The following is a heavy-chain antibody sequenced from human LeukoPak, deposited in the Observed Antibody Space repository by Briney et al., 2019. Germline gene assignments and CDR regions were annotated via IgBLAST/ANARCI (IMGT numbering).Heavy chain of an antibody. Sequence: SETLSLTCTVSGGSISTYHWTWIRQPPGKGLEWIGYIYYTGSTNYNPSLKSRVTISVDTSKIQFSLKLSSVTAADTAVYYCAREAHSRHGGYGHYFDYWGQGSLVTVSS. D-gene: IGHD5-12*01. CDR1: GGSISTYH. J-gene: IGHJ4*02. CDR2: IYYTGST. V-gene: IGHV4-59*01. CDR3: AREAHSRHGGYGHYFDY.